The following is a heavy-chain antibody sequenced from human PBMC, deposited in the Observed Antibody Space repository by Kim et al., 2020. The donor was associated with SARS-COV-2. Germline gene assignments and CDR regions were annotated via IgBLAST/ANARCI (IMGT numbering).Heavy chain of an antibody. V-gene: IGHV4-59*01. CDR3: ATGYSSSGFDY. J-gene: IGHJ4*02. Sequence: TNYNPSLKSRVTISVDTSKNQFSLKLSSVTAADTAVYYCATGYSSSGFDYWGQGTLVTVSS. CDR2: T. D-gene: IGHD6-13*01.